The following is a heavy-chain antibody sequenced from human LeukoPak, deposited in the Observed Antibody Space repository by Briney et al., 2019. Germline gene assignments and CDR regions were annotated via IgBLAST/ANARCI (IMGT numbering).Heavy chain of an antibody. Sequence: PSETLSLTCTVSGCSISSYYWSWIRQPAGKGLEWIGRIYTSGSTNYNPSLKSRVTMSVDTSKNQFSLKLSSVTAADTAVYYCARGAGIPYYYDSSVPRGVDNWFDPWGQGTLVTVSS. J-gene: IGHJ5*02. V-gene: IGHV4-4*07. CDR2: IYTSGST. D-gene: IGHD3-22*01. CDR1: GCSISSYY. CDR3: ARGAGIPYYYDSSVPRGVDNWFDP.